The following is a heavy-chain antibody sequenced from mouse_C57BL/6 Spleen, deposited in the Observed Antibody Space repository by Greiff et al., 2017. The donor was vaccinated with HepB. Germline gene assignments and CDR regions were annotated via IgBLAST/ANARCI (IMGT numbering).Heavy chain of an antibody. J-gene: IGHJ3*01. V-gene: IGHV1-61*01. CDR3: AGWRALAC. CDR1: GYTLTSYW. Sequence: QVQLKQPGSEPVRPGSSEKLSCKASGYTLTSYWMDWVKQRPGQGPDWIANIDPSDSETHYNQNVKDKSTSTVDKSSSTAYMQAISLTSEDSAVYYGAGWRALACWDQGTLVTVSA. CDR2: IDPSDSET.